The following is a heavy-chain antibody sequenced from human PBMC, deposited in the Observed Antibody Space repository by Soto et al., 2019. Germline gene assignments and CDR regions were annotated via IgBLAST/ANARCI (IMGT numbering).Heavy chain of an antibody. V-gene: IGHV5-51*01. CDR1: GYSFTSYW. CDR3: ARPLSIAVAGYYYYDAMGG. D-gene: IGHD6-19*01. CDR2: IYPGDSDT. J-gene: IGHJ6*02. Sequence: GESLKISCKGSGYSFTSYWIGWVRQMPGKGLEWMGIIYPGDSDTRYSPSFQGQVTISADKSISTAYLQWSSLKASDTAMYYCARPLSIAVAGYYYYDAMGGWGLGTTGKVSS.